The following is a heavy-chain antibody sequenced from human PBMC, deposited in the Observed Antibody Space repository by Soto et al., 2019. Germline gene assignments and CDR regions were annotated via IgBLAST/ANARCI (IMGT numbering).Heavy chain of an antibody. CDR1: GFPFSNYA. D-gene: IGHD6-19*01. V-gene: IGHV3-23*01. CDR2: ISGSGVST. J-gene: IGHJ4*02. CDR3: AKESAYSSGWDHVDY. Sequence: EVQLLESGGGLVQPGGSLRLSCAASGFPFSNYAMSWVRQAPGKGLEWVSAISGSGVSTYYADSVEGRFAISRDNSKNALYLPMNSLRAEDTAVYYCAKESAYSSGWDHVDYWGQGTLVTVSS.